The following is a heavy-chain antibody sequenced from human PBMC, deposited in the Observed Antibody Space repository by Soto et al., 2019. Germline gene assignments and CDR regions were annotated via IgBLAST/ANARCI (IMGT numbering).Heavy chain of an antibody. CDR3: ARAGENYSYGPYGWFDP. CDR1: RGTFSSYA. Sequence: ASLKVSCKASRGTFSSYAISWVRQAPGQGLEWMGGIIPIFGTANYAQKFQGRVTITADESTSTAYMELSSLRSEDTAVYYCARAGENYSYGPYGWFDPWGQGTLVTVSS. V-gene: IGHV1-69*13. D-gene: IGHD5-18*01. CDR2: IIPIFGTA. J-gene: IGHJ5*02.